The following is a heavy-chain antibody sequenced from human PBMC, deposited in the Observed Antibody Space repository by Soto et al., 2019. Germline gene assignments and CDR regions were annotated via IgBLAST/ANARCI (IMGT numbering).Heavy chain of an antibody. D-gene: IGHD3-22*01. V-gene: IGHV3-48*03. Sequence: PGGSLRLSSAASGFTFSRYEMNWVRQAPGKRLEWVSYISSSGSTIYYADSVKVLFTISRDNAKNSLYLQMNSLSNEDTAAYYGSRYYYYSSGYYYVFDYWGQGTPFTVSS. CDR1: GFTFSRYE. J-gene: IGHJ4*02. CDR3: SRYYYYSSGYYYVFDY. CDR2: ISSSGSTI.